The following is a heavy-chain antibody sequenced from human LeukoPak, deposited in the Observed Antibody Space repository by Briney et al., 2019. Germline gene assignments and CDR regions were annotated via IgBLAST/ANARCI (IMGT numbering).Heavy chain of an antibody. CDR1: GFTFSGSG. J-gene: IGHJ4*02. D-gene: IGHD3-3*01. CDR3: TRDYDFWSGYYSPTRGYFGY. V-gene: IGHV3-30*02. Sequence: GGSLRLSCAASGFTFSGSGMHWVRQAPGKGLEWVTFIRYDGSNKYYTDSVKGRFTISRDNSKNTLYLQMDSLRAEDTAVYYCTRDYDFWSGYYSPTRGYFGYWGQGTLVTVSS. CDR2: IRYDGSNK.